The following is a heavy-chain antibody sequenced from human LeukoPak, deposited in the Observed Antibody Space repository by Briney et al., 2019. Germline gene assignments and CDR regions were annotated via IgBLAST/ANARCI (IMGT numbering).Heavy chain of an antibody. J-gene: IGHJ3*02. D-gene: IGHD2-15*01. CDR1: GGTFSSYA. Sequence: SVKVSCKASGGTFSSYAISWVRQAPGQGLERMGRIIPIFGTANYAQKFQGRVTITTDESTSTAYMELSSLRSEDTAVYYCASERYCSGGSCYEDAFDIWGQGTMVTVSS. V-gene: IGHV1-69*05. CDR2: IIPIFGTA. CDR3: ASERYCSGGSCYEDAFDI.